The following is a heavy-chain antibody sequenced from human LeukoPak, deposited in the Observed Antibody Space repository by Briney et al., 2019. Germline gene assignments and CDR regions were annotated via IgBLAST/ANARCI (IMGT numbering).Heavy chain of an antibody. CDR1: GYTFTSYD. D-gene: IGHD3-3*01. J-gene: IGHJ6*02. V-gene: IGHV1-8*01. Sequence: ASVKVSCTASGYTFTSYDINWVRQATGQGLEWMGWMNPNSGNTGYAQKFQGRVTMTRNTSISTAYMELSSLRSEDTAVYYCARGADLDYDFWSGPRPYYYYGMDVWGQGTTVTVSS. CDR3: ARGADLDYDFWSGPRPYYYYGMDV. CDR2: MNPNSGNT.